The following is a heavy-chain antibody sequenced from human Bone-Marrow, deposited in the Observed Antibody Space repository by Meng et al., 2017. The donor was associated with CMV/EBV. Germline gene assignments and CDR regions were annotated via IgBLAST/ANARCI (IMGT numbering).Heavy chain of an antibody. J-gene: IGHJ4*02. CDR2: IYPDESKI. CDR1: GYTFSNFW. CDR3: VRGRGVPISIRYLDY. V-gene: IGHV5-51*01. Sequence: SGYTFSNFWIAWVRQVPGKGLEWMGIIYPDESKIRYSPAFQGQVFISADNSITSAYLQWSSLKASDTAFYYCVRGRGVPISIRYLDYWGQGTLVTVSS. D-gene: IGHD3-3*01.